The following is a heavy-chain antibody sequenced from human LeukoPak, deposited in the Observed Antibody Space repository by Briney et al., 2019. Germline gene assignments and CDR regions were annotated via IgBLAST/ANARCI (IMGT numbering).Heavy chain of an antibody. J-gene: IGHJ4*02. V-gene: IGHV3-30*18. CDR3: AKDSGSGSYYLYYFDY. CDR1: GFTFSSYG. CDR2: ISYDGSNK. Sequence: GGSLRLSCAASGFTFSSYGMHWVRQAPGKGLERVAVISYDGSNKYYADSVKGRFTISRDNSKNTLYLQMNSPRAEDTAVYYCAKDSGSGSYYLYYFDYWGQGTLVTVSS. D-gene: IGHD3-10*01.